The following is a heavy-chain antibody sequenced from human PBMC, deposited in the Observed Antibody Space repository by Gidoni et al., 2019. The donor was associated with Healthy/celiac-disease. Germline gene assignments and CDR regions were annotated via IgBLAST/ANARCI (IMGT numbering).Heavy chain of an antibody. V-gene: IGHV1-69*01. J-gene: IGHJ6*02. Sequence: QVQLVQSGAEVKKPGSSVKVSCKASGGTFSSYAISWVRQAPGQGLEWMGGIIPIFGTANYAQKFQGRVTITADESTSTAYMELSSLRSEDTAVYYCARADPLPYDYVWGSYRLYYYYGMDVWGQGTTVTVSS. CDR3: ARADPLPYDYVWGSYRLYYYYGMDV. D-gene: IGHD3-16*02. CDR1: GGTFSSYA. CDR2: IIPIFGTA.